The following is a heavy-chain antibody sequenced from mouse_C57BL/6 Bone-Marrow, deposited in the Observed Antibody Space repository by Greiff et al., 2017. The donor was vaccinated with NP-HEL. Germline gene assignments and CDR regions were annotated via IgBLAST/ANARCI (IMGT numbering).Heavy chain of an antibody. D-gene: IGHD2-4*01. J-gene: IGHJ1*03. CDR3: VRGAYYDYDYWYFDV. CDR2: IRSKSSNYAT. Sequence: EVQLVESGGGLVQPKGSLKLSCAASGFTFNTYAMHWVRQAPGKGLEWVARIRSKSSNYATYYADSVKDRFTISRDDSQSMLYLQMNNLKTEDTAMYYCVRGAYYDYDYWYFDVWGTGTTVTVSS. V-gene: IGHV10-3*01. CDR1: GFTFNTYA.